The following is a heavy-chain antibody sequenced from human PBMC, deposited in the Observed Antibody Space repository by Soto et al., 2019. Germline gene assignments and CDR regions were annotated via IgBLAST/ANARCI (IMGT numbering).Heavy chain of an antibody. CDR1: GFSLTTTGVG. V-gene: IGHV2-5*02. CDR2: IYWDDDK. CDR3: TQIYRDFEMGY. D-gene: IGHD4-17*01. Sequence: QITLKESGPPLVKPTQTLTLTCTFSGFSLTTTGVGVGWVRQPPGKALEWLALIYWDDDKRYSPSLKSRLTITKDTSSNQVVLTMTNVDPVDTATYYCTQIYRDFEMGYWGQGTLVTVSS. J-gene: IGHJ4*02.